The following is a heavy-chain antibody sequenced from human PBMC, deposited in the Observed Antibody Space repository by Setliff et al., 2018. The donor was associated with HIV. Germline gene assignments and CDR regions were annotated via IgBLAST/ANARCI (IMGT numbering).Heavy chain of an antibody. J-gene: IGHJ3*02. CDR3: ASLARGAFDI. Sequence: PGESLKISCAASGFTFSSYWIHWVRQAPGKGLVWVSRINSDGSSTSYADSVKGRFTISRDNAKNTLYPQMNSLRAEDTAVYYCASLARGAFDIWGQGTKVTVSS. CDR1: GFTFSSYW. CDR2: INSDGSST. V-gene: IGHV3-74*01.